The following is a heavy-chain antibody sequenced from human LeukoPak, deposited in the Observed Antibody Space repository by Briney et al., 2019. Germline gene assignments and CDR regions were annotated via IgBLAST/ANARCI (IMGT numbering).Heavy chain of an antibody. V-gene: IGHV1-69*04. J-gene: IGHJ4*02. D-gene: IGHD3-10*01. CDR2: IIPILGIA. CDR3: ARDSAVYGSGSYYND. CDR1: GYTFTSYY. Sequence: SVKVSCKASGYTFTSYYMHWVRQAPGQGLEWMGRIIPILGIANYAQKFQGRVTITADKSTSTAYMELSSLRSEDTAVYYCARDSAVYGSGSYYNDWGQGTLVTVSS.